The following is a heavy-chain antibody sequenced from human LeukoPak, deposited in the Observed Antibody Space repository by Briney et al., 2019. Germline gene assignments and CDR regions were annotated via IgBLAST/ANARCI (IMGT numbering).Heavy chain of an antibody. CDR3: ATDRMVRGENWFDP. D-gene: IGHD3-10*01. CDR1: GFTFSSYS. V-gene: IGHV3-21*01. CDR2: ISSSSSYI. Sequence: GGSLRLSCAASGFTFSSYSMNWVRQAPGKGLEWVSSISSSSSYIYYADSVKGRFTISRDNAKNSLYLQMNSLRAEDTAVYYCATDRMVRGENWFDPWGQGTLVTVSS. J-gene: IGHJ5*02.